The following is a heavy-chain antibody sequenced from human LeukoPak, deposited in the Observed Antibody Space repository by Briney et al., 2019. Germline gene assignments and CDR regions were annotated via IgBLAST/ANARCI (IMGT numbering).Heavy chain of an antibody. Sequence: GGSLRLSCVVSGFTFSSYWMSWVRQAPGKGLEWVANIKQDGGEIYYVDSVKGRFTISRDNSKNSLYLEMNSLRVEDTALYYCARDREDTYLDVWGKGTTVTVSS. J-gene: IGHJ6*03. CDR1: GFTFSSYW. D-gene: IGHD2-15*01. CDR2: IKQDGGEI. CDR3: ARDREDTYLDV. V-gene: IGHV3-7*03.